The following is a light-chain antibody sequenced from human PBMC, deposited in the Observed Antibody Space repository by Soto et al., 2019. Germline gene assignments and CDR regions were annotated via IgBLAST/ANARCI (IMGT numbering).Light chain of an antibody. J-gene: IGKJ4*01. CDR2: AAS. CDR1: QDIGNF. CDR3: QKCKVATFT. Sequence: DIQMTQSPSSLSAFVGDRVTITCRASQDIGNFLAWYQQKPGKVPKLLIYAASTLQSGVPSRFSGSGSGTDFTLTISSLQPEDVDTYYCQKCKVATFTFGGGPRW. V-gene: IGKV1-27*01.